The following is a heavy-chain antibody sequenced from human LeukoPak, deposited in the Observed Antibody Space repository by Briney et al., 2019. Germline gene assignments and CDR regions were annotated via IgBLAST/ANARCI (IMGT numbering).Heavy chain of an antibody. CDR3: ARDRRRTSDNAFDI. CDR2: ISHSGRYT. J-gene: IGHJ3*02. Sequence: GGSLRLSCVASGFNFNDYYMSWIRQAPGKGLEWVSFISHSGRYTNDADSVKGRFTTSRENAKNSLYLQMNNLRAEDTAVYYCARDRRRTSDNAFDIWGQGTMVTVSS. V-gene: IGHV3-11*05. CDR1: GFNFNDYY.